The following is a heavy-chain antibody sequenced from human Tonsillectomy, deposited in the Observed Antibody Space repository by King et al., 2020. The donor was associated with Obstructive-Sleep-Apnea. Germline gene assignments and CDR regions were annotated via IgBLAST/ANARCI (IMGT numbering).Heavy chain of an antibody. V-gene: IGHV4-31*03. CDR2: IYYSGST. CDR3: ARGFRYQLPEMSYFNY. Sequence: VQLQESGPGLVKPSQTLSLTCTVSGGSISSGGYYWSWIRQHPGKGLEVIGYIYYSGSTYYNPSLKSRVTISVDTSKNQCSLKLSSVTAADTAVYYCARGFRYQLPEMSYFNYWGQGTLVTVSS. D-gene: IGHD2-2*01. CDR1: GGSISSGGYY. J-gene: IGHJ4*02.